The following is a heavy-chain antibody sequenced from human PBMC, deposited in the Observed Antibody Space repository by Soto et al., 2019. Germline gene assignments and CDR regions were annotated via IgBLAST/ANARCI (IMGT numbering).Heavy chain of an antibody. D-gene: IGHD6-13*01. CDR1: GFTFSSYS. Sequence: GGSLRLSCAASGFTFSSYSMNWVRQAPGKGLEWVSYISSSSSTIYYADSVKGRFTISRDNAKNSLYLQMNSLRAEDTAVYYCARDLVQVSSSWYGWFDYWGQGTLVTVSS. CDR3: ARDLVQVSSSWYGWFDY. CDR2: ISSSSSTI. J-gene: IGHJ4*02. V-gene: IGHV3-48*01.